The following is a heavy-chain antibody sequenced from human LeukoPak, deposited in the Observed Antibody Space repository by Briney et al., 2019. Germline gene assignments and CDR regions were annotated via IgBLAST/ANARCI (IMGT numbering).Heavy chain of an antibody. V-gene: IGHV4-30-2*01. CDR1: GVSISSGGYS. CDR3: ATHEYSSS. D-gene: IGHD6-6*01. Sequence: SETLSLTCAVSGVSISSGGYSWSWIRQPPGKGLEWIGYIYHSGSTYYNPSLKSRVTISVDRSKNQFSLKLSSVTAADTAVYYCATHEYSSSWGQGTLVTVSS. CDR2: IYHSGST. J-gene: IGHJ4*02.